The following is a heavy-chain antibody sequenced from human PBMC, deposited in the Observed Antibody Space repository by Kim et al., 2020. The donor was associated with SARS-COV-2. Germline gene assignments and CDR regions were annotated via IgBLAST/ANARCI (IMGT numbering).Heavy chain of an antibody. CDR1: GGTFSSYA. CDR3: ARGWVVVVSTFAGYYYYGMDV. V-gene: IGHV1-69*13. Sequence: SVKVSCKASGGTFSSYAISWVRQAPGQGLEWMGGIIPIFGTANYAQKFQRRVTITADESTSTAYMELSSLRSEDTAVYYCARGWVVVVSTFAGYYYYGMDVWGQGTTVTVSS. CDR2: IIPIFGTA. D-gene: IGHD3-22*01. J-gene: IGHJ6*02.